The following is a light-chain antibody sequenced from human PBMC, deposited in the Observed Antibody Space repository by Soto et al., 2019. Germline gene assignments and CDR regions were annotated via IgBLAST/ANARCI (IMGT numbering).Light chain of an antibody. J-gene: IGKJ4*01. Sequence: DIVMTQTPLSAPVTLGQPVSISCRSSQSLLHTDGNNYMGWYLQKPGHSPQLLIYLGSNRASGVPDRFSGSGSGTDFTLKISRVEAEDVGVYYCMQALQTPTFGGGTKVEIK. CDR2: LGS. V-gene: IGKV2-28*01. CDR3: MQALQTPT. CDR1: QSLLHTDGNNY.